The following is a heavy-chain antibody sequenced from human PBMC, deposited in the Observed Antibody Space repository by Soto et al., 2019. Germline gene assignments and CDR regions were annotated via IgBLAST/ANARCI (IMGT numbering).Heavy chain of an antibody. CDR2: IYYSGST. D-gene: IGHD3-22*01. V-gene: IGHV4-31*03. CDR3: ARGPDYYDSSGYYSY. Sequence: QLQLQESGPGLLKPSQTLSLNCTVSGGSISSGGYYWSWIRQHPGKGLEWIGYIYYSGSTYYNPTLKSRVTITADTSKNQCSLKLSSVTAADTGVYYCARGPDYYDSSGYYSYWGQGTLVTVSS. J-gene: IGHJ4*02. CDR1: GGSISSGGYY.